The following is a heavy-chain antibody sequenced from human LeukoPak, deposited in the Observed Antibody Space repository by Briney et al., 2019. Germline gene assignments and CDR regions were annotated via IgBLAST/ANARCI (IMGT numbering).Heavy chain of an antibody. V-gene: IGHV3-7*03. CDR2: INHNGNVN. CDR3: AKEAGYCSGGSCYFG. D-gene: IGHD2-15*01. Sequence: GGSLRLSCAASGFTFSSYWMNWARQAPGKGLEWVASINHNGNVNYYVDSVKGRFTISRDNAKNSLYLQMSNLRAEDTAVYFCAKEAGYCSGGSCYFGWGQGTLVTVSS. CDR1: GFTFSSYW. J-gene: IGHJ4*02.